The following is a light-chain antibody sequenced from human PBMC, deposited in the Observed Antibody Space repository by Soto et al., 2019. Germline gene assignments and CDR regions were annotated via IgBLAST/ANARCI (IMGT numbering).Light chain of an antibody. V-gene: IGKV4-1*01. CDR1: QSVLYSPNNKNY. J-gene: IGKJ4*01. CDR2: WAS. Sequence: DIVMTQSPDSLAVSLGERATINCKSSQSVLYSPNNKNYLAWYQQKPGQPPKLLIYWASTRESGVPDRFSGSGSGTDCTLTISSLHAEDVEVYYCQQDYSTPLTFGGGTKVEIK. CDR3: QQDYSTPLT.